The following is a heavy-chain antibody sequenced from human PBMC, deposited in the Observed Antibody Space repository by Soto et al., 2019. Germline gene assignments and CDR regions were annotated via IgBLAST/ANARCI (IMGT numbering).Heavy chain of an antibody. J-gene: IGHJ4*02. CDR1: GLRFSTYW. CDR2: IDPDGRVG. D-gene: IGHD7-27*01. Sequence: EGQLLGSGGGLVQPGGSLRLSCVASGLRFSTYWMNWVRQPPGMGLEWVANIDPDGRVGTYVDSVKGRFTTSRDNAMNSVYLQMNNLRADDTAMYFCAGWGEHDANVWGQGILVTVSA. CDR3: AGWGEHDANV. V-gene: IGHV3-7*03.